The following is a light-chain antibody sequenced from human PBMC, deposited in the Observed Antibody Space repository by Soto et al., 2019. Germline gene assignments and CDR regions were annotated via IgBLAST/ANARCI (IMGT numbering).Light chain of an antibody. J-gene: IGLJ3*02. V-gene: IGLV2-11*01. CDR2: DVS. CDR1: SGDVGGYNF. Sequence: QSALTQPRSVSGSPGQSVTISCTGASGDVGGYNFVSWYQQHPGKAPTLMIFDVSQRPSGVPDRCSGSKSGNTASLTISGLQAEDEADYYCCSYGGSYTWVFGGGTKLTVL. CDR3: CSYGGSYTWV.